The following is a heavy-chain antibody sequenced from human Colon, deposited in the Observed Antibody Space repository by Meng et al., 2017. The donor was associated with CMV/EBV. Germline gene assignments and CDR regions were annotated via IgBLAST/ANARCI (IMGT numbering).Heavy chain of an antibody. CDR3: ARDRWFTF. CDR1: GFTFTSYD. CDR2: IGRGSGA. D-gene: IGHD2-15*01. Sequence: VQLLRCGGGLGQPGGSMRLTCAASGFTFTSYDISWVRQAPGKGLEWVSTIGRGSGANYADSVKGRFTMSRDNSKNTVYLEMNNLRAEDTAIYYCARDRWFTFWGQGVLVTVSS. J-gene: IGHJ4*02. V-gene: IGHV3-23*01.